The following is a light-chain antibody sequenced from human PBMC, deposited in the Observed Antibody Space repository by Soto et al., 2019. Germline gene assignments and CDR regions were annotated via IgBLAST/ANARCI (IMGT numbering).Light chain of an antibody. CDR1: SSDVGGYNY. CDR3: SSYTSSRTSVV. CDR2: EVS. Sequence: QSVLTQPASVSGSPGQSITISCTGTSSDVGGYNYVSWYQQHPGKAPKLMIYEVSNRPSGVSNRFSGSKSGNTASLTISGLLADDEADYYCSSYTSSRTSVVFGGGTKLTVL. J-gene: IGLJ2*01. V-gene: IGLV2-14*01.